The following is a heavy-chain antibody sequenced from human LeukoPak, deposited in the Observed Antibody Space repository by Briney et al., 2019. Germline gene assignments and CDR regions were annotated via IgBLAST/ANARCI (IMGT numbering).Heavy chain of an antibody. CDR3: ARAAPPGVAVAEYYFDY. CDR1: GGSISSYY. CDR2: IYYSGST. D-gene: IGHD6-19*01. V-gene: IGHV4-59*01. Sequence: SETLSLTCTVSGGSISSYYWSWIRQPPGKGLEWIGYIYYSGSTNYNPSLKSRVTISVDTSKNQFSLKLSSVTAADTAVYYCARAAPPGVAVAEYYFDYWGQGTLVTVSS. J-gene: IGHJ4*02.